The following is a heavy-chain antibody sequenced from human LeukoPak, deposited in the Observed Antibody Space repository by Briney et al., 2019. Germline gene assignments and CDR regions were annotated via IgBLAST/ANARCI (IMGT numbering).Heavy chain of an antibody. D-gene: IGHD5-24*01. CDR3: AKLLGTATTYDS. J-gene: IGHJ4*02. V-gene: IGHV3-7*01. CDR1: GFTFSGNW. CDR2: INPDGSQK. Sequence: PGGSLRLSCEASGFTFSGNWMSWVRQAPGKGLAWVASINPDGSQKLYVDSVKGRFTISRDNTKSSLYLQMNSLGAEDTAIYYCAKLLGTATTYDSWGQGTRVTVSS.